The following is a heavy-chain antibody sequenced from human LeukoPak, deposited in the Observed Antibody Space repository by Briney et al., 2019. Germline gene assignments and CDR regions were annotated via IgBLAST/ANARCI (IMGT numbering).Heavy chain of an antibody. D-gene: IGHD3-22*01. J-gene: IGHJ4*02. CDR2: INSDGSST. Sequence: GGSLRLSCATSGFTFSSNWMHWVRQTPGKGLVWVSRINSDGSSTSYADSVKGRFTISRDNAKDTLYLQMNSLRAEDTAVYYCAKDRRPSGYEGCFDYWGQGTLVTVSS. V-gene: IGHV3-74*01. CDR1: GFTFSSNW. CDR3: AKDRRPSGYEGCFDY.